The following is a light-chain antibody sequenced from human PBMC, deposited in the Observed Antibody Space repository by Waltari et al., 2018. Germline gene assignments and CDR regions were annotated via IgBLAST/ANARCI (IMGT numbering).Light chain of an antibody. CDR1: QTILYTSINENH. CDR3: QQYYSPPCT. CDR2: GAS. V-gene: IGKV4-1*01. J-gene: IGKJ3*01. Sequence: DIVMTRSPNSLGAALGERATITCKYSQTILYTSINENHLAGFQHKRGQPPRLLIYGASTRQSGVPRGFSGSGSGTDFKLTISSLQAEDVAVYFCQQYYSPPCTFGPGTTVDV.